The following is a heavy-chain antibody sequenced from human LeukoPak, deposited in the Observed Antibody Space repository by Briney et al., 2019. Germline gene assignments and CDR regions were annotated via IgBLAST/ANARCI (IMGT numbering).Heavy chain of an antibody. CDR3: ARYPYSSSWYEPPNYYYYGMDV. CDR2: IYYSGST. D-gene: IGHD6-13*01. J-gene: IGHJ6*02. V-gene: IGHV4-31*03. CDR1: GGSISSGGYY. Sequence: PSETLSLTCTVSGGSISSGGYYWRWIRQHPGKGLEWIGYIYYSGSTYYNPSLKSRVTISVDTSKNQFSLKLSSVTAADTAVYYCARYPYSSSWYEPPNYYYYGMDVWGQGTTVAVSS.